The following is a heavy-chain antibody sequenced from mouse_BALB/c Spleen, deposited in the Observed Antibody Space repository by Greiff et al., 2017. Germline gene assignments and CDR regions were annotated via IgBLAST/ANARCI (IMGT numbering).Heavy chain of an antibody. CDR2: IYPGSGST. Sequence: LQQPGSELVRPGASVKLSCKASGYTFTSYWMHWVKQRPGQGLEWIGNIYPGSGSTNYDEKFKSKATLTVDTSSSTAYMQLSSLTSEDSAVYYCTRVTTVVEGYFDYWGQGTTLTVSS. CDR3: TRVTTVVEGYFDY. J-gene: IGHJ2*01. CDR1: GYTFTSYW. V-gene: IGHV1S22*01. D-gene: IGHD1-1*01.